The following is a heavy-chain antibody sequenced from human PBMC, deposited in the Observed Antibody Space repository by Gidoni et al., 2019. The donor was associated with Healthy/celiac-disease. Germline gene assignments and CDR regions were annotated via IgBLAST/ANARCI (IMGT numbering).Heavy chain of an antibody. CDR1: GFTFSSYA. D-gene: IGHD4-17*01. Sequence: EVQRLESGGGLVQPGGSLRLSCAASGFTFSSYAMSWVRQAPGKGLEWVSAMSGSGGSTYYADSVKGRFTISRDNSKNTLYLQMNSLRAEDTAVYYCAKYHLYGDYVNWGQGTLVTVSS. CDR2: MSGSGGST. V-gene: IGHV3-23*01. CDR3: AKYHLYGDYVN. J-gene: IGHJ4*02.